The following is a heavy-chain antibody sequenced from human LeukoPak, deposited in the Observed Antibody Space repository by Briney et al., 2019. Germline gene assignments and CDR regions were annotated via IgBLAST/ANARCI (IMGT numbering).Heavy chain of an antibody. J-gene: IGHJ4*02. Sequence: KASETLSLTCTVSGGSISSYYWSWIRQPPGKGLEWIGYIYYSGNTCYNPSLKSRVTISLDTSKNQFSLKLNSVTAADTAVYYCARTTLVRGVIILFDFWGQGTLVTVSS. CDR2: IYYSGNT. CDR3: ARTTLVRGVIILFDF. V-gene: IGHV4-59*08. CDR1: GGSISSYY. D-gene: IGHD3-10*01.